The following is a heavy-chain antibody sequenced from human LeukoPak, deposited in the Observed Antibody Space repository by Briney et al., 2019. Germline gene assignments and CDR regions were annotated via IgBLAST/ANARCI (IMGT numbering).Heavy chain of an antibody. CDR1: GYTFTGYY. CDR2: INPNNGDT. CDR3: ARGYYYDSSGYYQLDY. D-gene: IGHD3-22*01. J-gene: IGHJ4*02. V-gene: IGHV1-2*04. Sequence: GASVKVSCKASGYTFTGYYMHWVRQAPGQGLEWMGWINPNNGDTNYAQKFQGWVTMTRDTSISTACMDLSRLTSDDTAVYYCARGYYYDSSGYYQLDYWGQGTLVTVSS.